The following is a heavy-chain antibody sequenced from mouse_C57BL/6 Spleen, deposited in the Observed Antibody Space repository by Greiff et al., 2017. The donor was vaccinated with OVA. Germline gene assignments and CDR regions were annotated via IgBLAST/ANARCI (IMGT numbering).Heavy chain of an antibody. V-gene: IGHV5-17*01. CDR3: ARDDGYYGAMDY. D-gene: IGHD2-3*01. J-gene: IGHJ4*01. CDR1: GFTFSDYG. CDR2: ISSGSSTI. Sequence: EVKVEESGGGLVKPGGSLKLSCAASGFTFSDYGMHWVRQAPEKGLEWVAYISSGSSTIYYADTVKGRFTISRDNAKNTLFLQMTSLRSEDTAMYYCARDDGYYGAMDYWGQGTSVTVSS.